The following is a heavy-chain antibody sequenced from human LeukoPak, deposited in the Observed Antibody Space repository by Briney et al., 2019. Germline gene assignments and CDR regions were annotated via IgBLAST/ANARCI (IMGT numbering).Heavy chain of an antibody. D-gene: IGHD3-22*01. V-gene: IGHV1-69*04. CDR2: IIPILGIA. CDR3: ARGPYSYDRRNWGRGDY. J-gene: IGHJ4*02. CDR1: GGTFSSYA. Sequence: GASVKVSCKASGGTFSSYAISWVRQAPGQGLEWMGRIIPILGIANYAQKFQGRVTITADKSTSTAYMELSSLRSEDTAVYYCARGPYSYDRRNWGRGDYWGQEPLVTVSS.